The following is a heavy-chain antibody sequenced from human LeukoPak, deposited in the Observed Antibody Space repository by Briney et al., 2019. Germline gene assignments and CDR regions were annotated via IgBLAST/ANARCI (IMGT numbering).Heavy chain of an antibody. CDR2: MNPNSGNT. Sequence: ASVKVSCKASGYTFTSYDINWVRQATGQGLEWMGWMNPNSGNTGYAQEFQGRVTMTWNTSISTAYMELSSLRSEDTAVYYCATVAADNFDPWGQGTLVTVSS. CDR3: ATVAADNFDP. V-gene: IGHV1-8*01. D-gene: IGHD6-13*01. CDR1: GYTFTSYD. J-gene: IGHJ5*02.